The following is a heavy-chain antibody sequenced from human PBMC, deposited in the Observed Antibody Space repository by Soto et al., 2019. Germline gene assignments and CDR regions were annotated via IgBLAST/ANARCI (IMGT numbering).Heavy chain of an antibody. J-gene: IGHJ5*02. D-gene: IGHD4-4*01. Sequence: SWVRQPPGKGLEWIGEIYHSGSTNYNPSLKSRVTISVDKSKNQFSLKLSSVTAADTAVYYCARADYSNYSGWFDPWGQGTLVTVSS. CDR3: ARADYSNYSGWFDP. V-gene: IGHV4-4*02. CDR2: IYHSGST.